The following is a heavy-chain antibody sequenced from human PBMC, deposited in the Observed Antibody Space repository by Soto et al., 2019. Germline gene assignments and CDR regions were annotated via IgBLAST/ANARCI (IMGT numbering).Heavy chain of an antibody. CDR1: GGSISSYY. CDR3: ARVDGAPLGALDT. V-gene: IGHV4-59*01. Sequence: QVQLQESGPGLGKPSEPLSLTCTVSGGSISSYYWSWIRQPPGKGLEWIGYIFYSGITNYNPSLKSRVTVAVDTSKNQFSLKVHSVTAADTAVYYCARVDGAPLGALDTWVQGPMVTVSS. D-gene: IGHD3-16*01. J-gene: IGHJ3*02. CDR2: IFYSGIT.